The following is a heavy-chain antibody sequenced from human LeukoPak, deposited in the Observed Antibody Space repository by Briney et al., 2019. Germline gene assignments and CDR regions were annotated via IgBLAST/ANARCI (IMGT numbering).Heavy chain of an antibody. V-gene: IGHV4-31*03. CDR3: ARGLDGFKTGH. D-gene: IGHD5-24*01. J-gene: IGHJ4*02. Sequence: ASETLSLTCTVSGGSISSSSYYWGWIRQHPGKGLEWIGYIHPSGSTDYNPSLKSRLTMSLDTSQNQFSLKLTSVTAADTAIYYCARGLDGFKTGHWGQGTLVTVSS. CDR1: GGSISSSSYY. CDR2: IHPSGST.